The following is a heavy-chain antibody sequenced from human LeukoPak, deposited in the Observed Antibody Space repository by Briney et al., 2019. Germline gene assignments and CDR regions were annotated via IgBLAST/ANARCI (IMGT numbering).Heavy chain of an antibody. D-gene: IGHD6-6*01. CDR1: GGSISSYY. V-gene: IGHV4-4*09. CDR2: IYTSGST. CDR3: ARLNLAARKDY. J-gene: IGHJ4*02. Sequence: PPETLSLTCTVSGGSISSYYWSWIRQPPGKGLEWIGYIYTSGSTNYNPSLKSRVTISVDTPKNQFSLKLSSVTAADTAVYYCARLNLAARKDYWGQGTLVTVSS.